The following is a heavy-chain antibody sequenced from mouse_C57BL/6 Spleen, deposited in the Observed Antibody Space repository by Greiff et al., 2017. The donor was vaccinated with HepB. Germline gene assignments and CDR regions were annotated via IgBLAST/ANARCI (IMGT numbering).Heavy chain of an antibody. J-gene: IGHJ2*01. D-gene: IGHD4-1*01. Sequence: VKLQESGAELVKPGASVKLSCTASGYTFTSYWMHWVRQRPGQGLEWIGNINPSNGGTNYNEKFKSKDTLTVDKSSSTAYMQLSSLTSEDSAVYYCARLTGYFDYWGQGTTLTVSS. CDR3: ARLTGYFDY. CDR2: INPSNGGT. V-gene: IGHV1-53*01. CDR1: GYTFTSYW.